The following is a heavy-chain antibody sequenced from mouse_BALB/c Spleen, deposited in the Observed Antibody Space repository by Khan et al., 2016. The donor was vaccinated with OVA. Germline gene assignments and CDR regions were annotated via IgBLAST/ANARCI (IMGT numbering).Heavy chain of an antibody. Sequence: VQLLESGPGLVAPSQSLSITCTVSGFSLTSYGVHWVRQPPGKGLEWLGVIWAGGSTHYNSALMSRLSISKDNSKSQVVLTMNSLQTDDTAMCYCARLEDIWGEGTMVTVS. V-gene: IGHV2-9*02. D-gene: IGHD1-3*01. CDR2: IWAGGST. CDR1: GFSLTSYG. J-gene: IGHJ1*01. CDR3: ARLEDI.